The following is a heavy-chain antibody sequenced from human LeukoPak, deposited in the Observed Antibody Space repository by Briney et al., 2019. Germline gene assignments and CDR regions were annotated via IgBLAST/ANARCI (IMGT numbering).Heavy chain of an antibody. V-gene: IGHV3-74*01. Sequence: GGSLRLSCAASVVTFSIYWMHWVRQAPGKGLVWVSLINSDGSSTSYADSVKGRFTISRDNAKNTMYLQMNSLRAEDTAVYYCTRGTPEYSSSWYDYWGQGTLVTVSS. J-gene: IGHJ4*02. CDR1: VVTFSIYW. CDR3: TRGTPEYSSSWYDY. D-gene: IGHD6-13*01. CDR2: INSDGSST.